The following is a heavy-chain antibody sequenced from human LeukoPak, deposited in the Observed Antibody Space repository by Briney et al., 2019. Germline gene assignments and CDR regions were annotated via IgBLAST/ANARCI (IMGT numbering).Heavy chain of an antibody. D-gene: IGHD5-18*01. Sequence: PGGSLRLSCAASGFTVSSNYTNWVRQAPGKGLEWVSVIYSGGSTNYADSVKGRFTISRDNSKNTLFLQMNSLRAEDTAIYYCIYGYTLDFWGQGTLVTVSS. CDR1: GFTVSSNY. CDR2: IYSGGST. J-gene: IGHJ4*02. CDR3: IYGYTLDF. V-gene: IGHV3-53*01.